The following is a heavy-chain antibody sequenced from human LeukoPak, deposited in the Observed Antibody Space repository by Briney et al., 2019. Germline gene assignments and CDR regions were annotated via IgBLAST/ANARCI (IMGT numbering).Heavy chain of an antibody. J-gene: IGHJ4*02. CDR3: AKDYDFWSGYYSPTRGYFDY. V-gene: IGHV3-30*02. Sequence: RGSLRLSCAASGFTFSSSGMHWVRQAPGKGLEWVAFIRFDGSSKYYADSVKGRFTISRDNSKNTLYLQMNSLRAEDAAVYYCAKDYDFWSGYYSPTRGYFDYWGQGTLVTVSS. CDR2: IRFDGSSK. D-gene: IGHD3-3*01. CDR1: GFTFSSSG.